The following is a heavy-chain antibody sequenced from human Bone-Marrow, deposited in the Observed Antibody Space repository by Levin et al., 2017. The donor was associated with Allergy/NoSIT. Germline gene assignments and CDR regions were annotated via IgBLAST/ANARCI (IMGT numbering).Heavy chain of an antibody. V-gene: IGHV3-48*03. Sequence: PGGSLRLSCEASGFSFSDYEMTWVRQAPGKGLEWISYINENSDTIYYADSVKGRFTISRDNSKNSLYLQMNSLRADDTAVYYCASGPISDYWGQGAQVSVSS. CDR1: GFSFSDYE. CDR3: ASGPISDY. CDR2: INENSDTI. D-gene: IGHD3-3*01. J-gene: IGHJ4*02.